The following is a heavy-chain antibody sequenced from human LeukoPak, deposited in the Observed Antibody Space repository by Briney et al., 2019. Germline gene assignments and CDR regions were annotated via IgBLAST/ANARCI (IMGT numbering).Heavy chain of an antibody. CDR2: ISSSSSYI. CDR1: GFTFGSYS. V-gene: IGHV3-21*01. J-gene: IGHJ4*02. D-gene: IGHD2-2*01. CDR3: AWPPAP. Sequence: PGGSLRLSCAASGFTFGSYSMKWVRQAPGKGLEWVSSISSSSSYIYYAESVKGRFTISRDNAKNSLYLQMNSLRAEDTAVYYCAWPPAPWGRGTLVTVSS.